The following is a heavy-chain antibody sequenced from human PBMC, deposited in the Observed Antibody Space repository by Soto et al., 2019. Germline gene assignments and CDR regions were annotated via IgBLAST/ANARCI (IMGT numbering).Heavy chain of an antibody. V-gene: IGHV4-39*01. CDR2: IYYSGST. CDR1: GGSISSSSYY. J-gene: IGHJ4*02. D-gene: IGHD5-18*01. CDR3: ARGAMVPRQPLYYFDY. Sequence: PSETLSLTCTVSGGSISSSSYYWGWIRQPPGKGLEWIGSIYYSGSTYYNPSLKNRVTISVDTSKNQFSLKLSSVTAADTSLFYCARGAMVPRQPLYYFDYWGQGTLVTVSS.